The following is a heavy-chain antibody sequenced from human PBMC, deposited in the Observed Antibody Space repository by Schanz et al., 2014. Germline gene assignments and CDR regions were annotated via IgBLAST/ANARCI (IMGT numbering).Heavy chain of an antibody. D-gene: IGHD3-22*01. CDR1: GFTFADYY. J-gene: IGHJ4*02. Sequence: QVQLLESGGGLFKPGGSLRLSCAGSGFTFADYYMTWIRQAPGKGLEWISYVSSYDTTVSYADSVKGRFTISRDNAKNSVYLQMNSLRTEDTAVYFCAKSYDTSGYSGFDYWGQGTLVTVSS. V-gene: IGHV3-11*04. CDR3: AKSYDTSGYSGFDY. CDR2: VSSYDTTV.